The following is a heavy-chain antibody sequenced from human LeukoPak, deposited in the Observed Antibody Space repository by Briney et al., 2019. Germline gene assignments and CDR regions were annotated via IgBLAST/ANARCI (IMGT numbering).Heavy chain of an antibody. CDR2: INWNGGST. Sequence: GGSLRLSCAASGFTFDDYGMSWVRQAPGKGLEWVSGINWNGGSTGYADSVKGRFTISRDNAKNSLYLQMNSLRVEDTAIYYCARGQEFDDGVFDSWGQGTLVTVSS. V-gene: IGHV3-20*04. J-gene: IGHJ4*02. CDR3: ARGQEFDDGVFDS. D-gene: IGHD1-1*01. CDR1: GFTFDDYG.